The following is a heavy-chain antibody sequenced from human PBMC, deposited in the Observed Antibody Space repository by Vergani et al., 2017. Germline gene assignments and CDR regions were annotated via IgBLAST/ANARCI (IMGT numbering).Heavy chain of an antibody. CDR1: GFTFSSHA. Sequence: VQLVESAGGVVQPGGSLRLSCVASGFTFSSHAMSWVRQGHGQGLEWVSSIKNTGDSTHYADSVKGRFTISRDNSKNTLYLQMNSLRAEDTAVYYCAKXGEGYSYGYRHFDYWGQGTLVTVSS. CDR3: AKXGEGYSYGYRHFDY. V-gene: IGHV3-23*04. D-gene: IGHD5-18*01. CDR2: IKNTGDST. J-gene: IGHJ4*02.